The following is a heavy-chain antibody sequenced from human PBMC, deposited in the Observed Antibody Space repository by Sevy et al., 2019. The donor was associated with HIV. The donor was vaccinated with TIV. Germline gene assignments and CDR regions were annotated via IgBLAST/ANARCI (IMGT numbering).Heavy chain of an antibody. Sequence: SETLSLTCTVSGGSISNNNYYWGWIRQSPGKGLEWIGTINYSGRTDYNPSLKSRVTISVDTSKNQFSLKLSSVTAADTAVYNCARHALCTIFGVVIDPKMYYFDYWGQGTQVTVSS. J-gene: IGHJ4*02. V-gene: IGHV4-39*01. CDR2: INYSGRT. CDR3: ARHALCTIFGVVIDPKMYYFDY. D-gene: IGHD3-3*01. CDR1: GGSISNNNYY.